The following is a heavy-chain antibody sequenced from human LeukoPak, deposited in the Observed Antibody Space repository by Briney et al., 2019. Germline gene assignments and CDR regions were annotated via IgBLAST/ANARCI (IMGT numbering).Heavy chain of an antibody. J-gene: IGHJ4*02. V-gene: IGHV4-34*01. CDR3: ARGDYGDYYFDY. D-gene: IGHD4-17*01. Sequence: SETLSLTCAVYGGSFSGYYWSWIRQPPGKGLEWIGEINHSGSTNYNPSLKSRVTISADTSKNQFSLKLSSVTAADTAVYYCARGDYGDYYFDYWGQGTLVTVSS. CDR2: INHSGST. CDR1: GGSFSGYY.